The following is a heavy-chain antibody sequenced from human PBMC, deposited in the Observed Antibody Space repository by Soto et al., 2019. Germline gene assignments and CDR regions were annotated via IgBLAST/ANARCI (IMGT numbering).Heavy chain of an antibody. Sequence: ELQLLESGGGLVQPGGSLGLSCAASGFIFSSYAMSWVRQAPGKGLEWVSGISGGGFDTYYADSVTGRFTISRDNSKNTRYLQMNSLRVEDTAIYYCAEGRGAVSGASHLWGQGTLVIVSS. CDR3: AEGRGAVSGASHL. D-gene: IGHD6-19*01. CDR2: ISGGGFDT. V-gene: IGHV3-23*01. CDR1: GFIFSSYA. J-gene: IGHJ1*01.